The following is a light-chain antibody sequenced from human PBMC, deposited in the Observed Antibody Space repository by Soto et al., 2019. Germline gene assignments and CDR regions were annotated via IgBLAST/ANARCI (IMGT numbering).Light chain of an antibody. V-gene: IGKV1-39*01. J-gene: IGKJ5*01. CDR1: QTINNN. CDR2: GAS. Sequence: DIQMTQSPSSLSASVGARVTITCRASQTINNNLNWYQQKPGKAPKLLIYGASSLQSGAPSRFSGSGSGTEFTLTISSLQPEDFATYYCQQSYSIPPITFGQGTRLEIK. CDR3: QQSYSIPPIT.